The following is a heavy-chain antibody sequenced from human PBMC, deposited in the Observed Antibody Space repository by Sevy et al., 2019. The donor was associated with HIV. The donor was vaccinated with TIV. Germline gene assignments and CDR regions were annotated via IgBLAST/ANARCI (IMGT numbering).Heavy chain of an antibody. V-gene: IGHV1-18*01. CDR3: ARDGFEHSGYDGMDV. CDR2: ISAYNGNT. Sequence: ASVKVSCKASGCTFTSYGISWVRQAPGQGLEWMGWISAYNGNTNYAQKLQGRVTMTTDTSTSTAYMELRSLRSDDTAVYYCARDGFEHSGYDGMDVWGQGTTVTVSS. CDR1: GCTFTSYG. J-gene: IGHJ6*02. D-gene: IGHD1-26*01.